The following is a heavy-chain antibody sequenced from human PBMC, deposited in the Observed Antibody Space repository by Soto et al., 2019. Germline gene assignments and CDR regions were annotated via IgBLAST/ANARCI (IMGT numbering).Heavy chain of an antibody. D-gene: IGHD6-13*01. V-gene: IGHV1-2*02. J-gene: IGHJ4*02. Sequence: QVQLVQSGAEVKKPGASVKVSCKASGYTFTGYYMHWVRQAPGQGLEWMGWINPKNGGTIYAQKFRGRVTMTRDTSINTAYMELSRLRTDDTAVYYCARPPIYSSSWYTLDYWGQGALVTVSS. CDR1: GYTFTGYY. CDR3: ARPPIYSSSWYTLDY. CDR2: INPKNGGT.